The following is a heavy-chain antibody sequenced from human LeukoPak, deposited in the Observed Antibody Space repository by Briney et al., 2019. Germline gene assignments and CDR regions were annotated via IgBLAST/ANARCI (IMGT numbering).Heavy chain of an antibody. CDR1: GYTFTGYY. V-gene: IGHV1-2*02. CDR2: INPNSGDT. Sequence: ASVKVSCKASGYTFTGYYMHWVRQAPGLGLEWMGWINPNSGDTHYAQNFQGRVTMTRDTSISTAYMELSSLRSDDTAVYYCARDLGDTYGSVGDFDYWGQGTLVTVSS. D-gene: IGHD3-10*01. J-gene: IGHJ4*02. CDR3: ARDLGDTYGSVGDFDY.